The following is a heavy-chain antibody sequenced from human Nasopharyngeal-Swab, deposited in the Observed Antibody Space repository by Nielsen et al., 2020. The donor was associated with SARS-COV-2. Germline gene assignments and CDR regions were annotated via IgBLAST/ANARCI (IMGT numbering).Heavy chain of an antibody. V-gene: IGHV5-51*01. CDR2: IDPGDSDA. CDR1: GYSFTSYW. J-gene: IGHJ4*02. CDR3: ARRSQYYYDSSVHLDY. Sequence: GGSLRLSCKGSGYSFTSYWIGWVRQMPGKGLEWMGIIDPGDSDARFSPSFQGQVTISVDKSISTAYLQWSSLKASDTVIYYCARRSQYYYDSSVHLDYWGQGTLVTVSS. D-gene: IGHD3-22*01.